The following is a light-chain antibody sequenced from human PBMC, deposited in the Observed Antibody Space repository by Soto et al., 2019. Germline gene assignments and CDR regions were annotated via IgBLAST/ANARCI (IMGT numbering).Light chain of an antibody. J-gene: IGKJ1*01. V-gene: IGKV2-28*01. CDR3: MQALQTPWT. Sequence: DIVMTQSPLSLPVTPGEPASISCRSSEILLFSNGYNYLDWYLQKPGQSPQLVIYLGSNRASGVPDRFSGSGSGTDFTLKISRVEAEDVGLYYCMQALQTPWTFGQGTRGDIK. CDR2: LGS. CDR1: EILLFSNGYNY.